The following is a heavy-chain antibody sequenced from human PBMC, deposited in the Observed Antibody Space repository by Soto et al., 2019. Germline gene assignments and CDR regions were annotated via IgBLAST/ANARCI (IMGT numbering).Heavy chain of an antibody. CDR2: INTDNGNT. CDR1: GYTFTNSG. D-gene: IGHD1-20*01. V-gene: IGHV1-18*01. Sequence: ASVKVSCKASGYTFTNSGIIWVRQAPGQGLEWLGWINTDNGNTNYAQHLQGRVTLTTDTSTSTAYMELRSLRSDDTAVYYCARGRYNNGIDHWGQGTLVTVSS. J-gene: IGHJ5*02. CDR3: ARGRYNNGIDH.